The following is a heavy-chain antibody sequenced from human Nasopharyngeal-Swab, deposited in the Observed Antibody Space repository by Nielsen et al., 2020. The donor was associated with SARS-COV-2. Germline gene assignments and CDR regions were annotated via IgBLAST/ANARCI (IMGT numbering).Heavy chain of an antibody. Sequence: GSLRLSCAVSGGSISSSNWWSWVRQPPGKGLEWIGEIYHSGSTNYNPSLKSRVTISVDKSKNQFSLKLSSVTAADTAVYYCASRYSSGWWAFDIWGQGTMVTVSS. V-gene: IGHV4-4*02. J-gene: IGHJ3*02. CDR2: IYHSGST. D-gene: IGHD6-19*01. CDR3: ASRYSSGWWAFDI. CDR1: GGSISSSNW.